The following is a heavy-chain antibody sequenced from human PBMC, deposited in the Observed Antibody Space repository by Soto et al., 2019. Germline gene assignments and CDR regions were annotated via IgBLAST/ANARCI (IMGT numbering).Heavy chain of an antibody. CDR3: ARHRVASTTFDY. D-gene: IGHD5-12*01. J-gene: IGHJ4*02. V-gene: IGHV4-59*05. CDR1: GGSINNYY. Sequence: SETLSLTCSVTGGSINNYYWSWVRQSAGKGLEWIGRVFTTGTTYYNPSLKSRVTISVDTSKNQFSLKLSSVTAADTAVYYCARHRVASTTFDYWGQGTLVTVSS. CDR2: VFTTGTT.